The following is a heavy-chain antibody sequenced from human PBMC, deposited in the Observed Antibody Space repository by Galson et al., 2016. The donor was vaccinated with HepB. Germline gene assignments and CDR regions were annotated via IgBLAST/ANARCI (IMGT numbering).Heavy chain of an antibody. CDR2: ISSDGSNQ. CDR1: GLTFSSHA. J-gene: IGHJ4*02. D-gene: IGHD3-3*01. Sequence: SLRLSCAASGLTFSSHAMYWVRQAPGKGLEWVAFISSDGSNQYYADSVKGRFTISRDNSKNTLYLQMSSLRGEDTALYYCASRHYNTWSGPFDYWGQGKLVTVSS. V-gene: IGHV3-30*04. CDR3: ASRHYNTWSGPFDY.